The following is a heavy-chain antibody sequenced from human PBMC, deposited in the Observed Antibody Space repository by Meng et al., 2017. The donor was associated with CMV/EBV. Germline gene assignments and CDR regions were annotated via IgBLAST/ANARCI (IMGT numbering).Heavy chain of an antibody. J-gene: IGHJ6*02. V-gene: IGHV3-21*01. Sequence: GESLKISCAASGFTFSSYSMNWVRQAPGKGLEWVSSISSSSSYIYYADSVKGRFTISRDNAKNSLYLQMNSLRAEDTAVYYCAREAGYSSSWYDGGGDYYYYGTDVWGQGTTVTVSS. CDR1: GFTFSSYS. CDR2: ISSSSSYI. D-gene: IGHD6-13*01. CDR3: AREAGYSSSWYDGGGDYYYYGTDV.